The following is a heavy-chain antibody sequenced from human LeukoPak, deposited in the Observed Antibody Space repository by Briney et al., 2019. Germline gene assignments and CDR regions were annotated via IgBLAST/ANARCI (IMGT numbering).Heavy chain of an antibody. V-gene: IGHV6-1*01. D-gene: IGHD6-19*01. CDR3: AGARYSSGLKYYYYYYGMDV. Sequence: SQTLSLTCALSGDTLSSNSAAWNWIRQSPSRGLEWLVRTYYRSKWYNDYAVSVKSRITVNPDTSKNQFSLQLNSVTPEDTAVYYCAGARYSSGLKYYYYYYGMDVWGQGTTVTVSS. J-gene: IGHJ6*02. CDR1: GDTLSSNSAA. CDR2: TYYRSKWYN.